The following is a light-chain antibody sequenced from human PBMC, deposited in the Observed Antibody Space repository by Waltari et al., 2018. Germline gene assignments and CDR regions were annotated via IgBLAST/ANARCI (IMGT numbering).Light chain of an antibody. J-gene: IGKJ3*01. Sequence: IQMTQSPSSLSASVGARVTITCRASQSISSYLNWYQQKPGKAPQLMIYAASSLQSGVPSRFSGSGSGTDFTLTISSLQPEDFATYYCQQSYSTLTFGPGTKVDIK. CDR2: AAS. CDR3: QQSYSTLT. V-gene: IGKV1-39*01. CDR1: QSISSY.